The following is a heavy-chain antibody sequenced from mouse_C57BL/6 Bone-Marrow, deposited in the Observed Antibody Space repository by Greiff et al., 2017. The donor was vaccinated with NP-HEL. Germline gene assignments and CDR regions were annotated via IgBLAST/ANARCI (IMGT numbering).Heavy chain of an antibody. Sequence: VQLQQSGPELVKPGASVKIPCKASGYTFTDYNMDWVKQSHGKSLEWIGDINPNNGGTIYNQKFKGKATLTVDKSSSTAYMELRSLTSEDTAVYYCARRAIYYYGSSSTYYFGYWGQGTTLTVSS. CDR2: INPNNGGT. D-gene: IGHD1-1*01. V-gene: IGHV1-18*01. CDR1: GYTFTDYN. CDR3: ARRAIYYYGSSSTYYFGY. J-gene: IGHJ2*01.